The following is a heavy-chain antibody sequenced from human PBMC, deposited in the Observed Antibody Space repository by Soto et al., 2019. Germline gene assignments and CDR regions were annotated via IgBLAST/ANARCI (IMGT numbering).Heavy chain of an antibody. V-gene: IGHV4-34*01. CDR1: GGSFSGYY. D-gene: IGHD1-7*01. CDR3: ARAPGVTGTTFPFDY. J-gene: IGHJ4*02. Sequence: SETLSLTCAVYGGSFSGYYWSWIRQPPGKGLEWIGEINHSGSTNYNPSLKSRVTISVDTSKNQFSLKLSSVTAADTAVYYCARAPGVTGTTFPFDYWGQGTLVTVSS. CDR2: INHSGST.